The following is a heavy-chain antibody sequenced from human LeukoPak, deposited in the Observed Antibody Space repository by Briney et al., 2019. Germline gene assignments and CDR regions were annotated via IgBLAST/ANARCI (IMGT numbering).Heavy chain of an antibody. CDR1: GFTFSSYE. D-gene: IGHD2-15*01. Sequence: GGSLRLSCAASGFTFSSYEMNWVRQAPGKGLEWVSYISSSGSTIYYADSVKGRFTISRDNAKNSLYLQMNSLRAEDTAVYYCARGRDIVVVVAATDYWGQGTLVTVSS. V-gene: IGHV3-48*03. J-gene: IGHJ4*02. CDR3: ARGRDIVVVVAATDY. CDR2: ISSSGSTI.